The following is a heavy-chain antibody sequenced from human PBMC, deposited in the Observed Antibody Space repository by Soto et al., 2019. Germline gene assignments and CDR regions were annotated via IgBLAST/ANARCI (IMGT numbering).Heavy chain of an antibody. CDR3: AKWCSGGSCSPY. CDR2: ISGSGGST. CDR1: GFTFSSYA. V-gene: IGHV3-23*01. Sequence: EVQLLESGGGLVQPGGSLRLSCAASGFTFSSYAMSWVRQAPGKGLEWVSAISGSGGSTYYADSVKGRFTISRDNSKNTLYLQMNSLRVEDTAVYYCAKWCSGGSCSPYWGQGTLVTVSS. D-gene: IGHD2-15*01. J-gene: IGHJ4*02.